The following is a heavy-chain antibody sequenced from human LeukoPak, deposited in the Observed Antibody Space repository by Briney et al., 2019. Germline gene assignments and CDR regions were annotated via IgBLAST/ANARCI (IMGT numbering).Heavy chain of an antibody. V-gene: IGHV3-53*01. CDR2: NYSGGST. CDR1: GFTVSSNY. Sequence: GGSLRLSCAASGFTVSSNYMSWVRQAPGKGLEWVSVNYSGGSTHYADSVKGRFTISRDNFKNTLYLQMNSLRAEDTAVYYCASSSSITMIVVVTSQVVDWGQGTMVTVSS. J-gene: IGHJ3*01. CDR3: ASSSSITMIVVVTSQVVD. D-gene: IGHD3-22*01.